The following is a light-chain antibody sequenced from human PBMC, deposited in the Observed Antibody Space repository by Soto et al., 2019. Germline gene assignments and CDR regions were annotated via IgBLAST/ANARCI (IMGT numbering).Light chain of an antibody. V-gene: IGKV3-11*01. CDR1: QSVSGY. Sequence: EVMLTQSPVTLSLAPGERATLSCRASQSVSGYLAWYQQKPGQAPRLLIYDVSNRATGIPARFSGSGSGTDFTLTISSLEPEDFAIYYCQQRNYWQVTFGQGTRLAIK. J-gene: IGKJ5*01. CDR3: QQRNYWQVT. CDR2: DVS.